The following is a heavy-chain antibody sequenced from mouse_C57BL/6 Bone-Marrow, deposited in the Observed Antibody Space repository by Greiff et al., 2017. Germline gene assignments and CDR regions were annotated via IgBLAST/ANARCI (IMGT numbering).Heavy chain of an antibody. D-gene: IGHD2-3*01. CDR3: ARGKGWLLNY. V-gene: IGHV1-82*01. CDR2: IYPGDGDT. Sequence: QVQLQQSGPELVKPGASVKISCKASGYAFSSSWMNWVKQRPGKGLEWIGRIYPGDGDTNYNGKFKGKATLTADKSSSTAYMQLSSLTSEDSAVYFCARGKGWLLNYWGQGTTLTVSS. J-gene: IGHJ2*01. CDR1: GYAFSSSW.